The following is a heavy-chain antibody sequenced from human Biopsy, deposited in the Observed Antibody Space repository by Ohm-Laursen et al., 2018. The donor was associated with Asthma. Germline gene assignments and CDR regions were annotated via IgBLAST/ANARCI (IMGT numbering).Heavy chain of an antibody. J-gene: IGHJ4*02. V-gene: IGHV4-59*01. CDR3: ARGVDRVTGLLDHFDS. Sequence: SETLSLTCTVSGGSINNFYWSWIRQPPGKGLESIGHVYYSGSTNYNPSLKSRVTISIDASKNHFSLKLTSVTAADTAVYYCARGVDRVTGLLDHFDSWGQRTLVTVSS. CDR1: GGSINNFY. CDR2: VYYSGST. D-gene: IGHD2-21*02.